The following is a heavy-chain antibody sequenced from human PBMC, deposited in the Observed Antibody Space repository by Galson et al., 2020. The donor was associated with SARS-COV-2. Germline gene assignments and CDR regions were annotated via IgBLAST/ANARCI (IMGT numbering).Heavy chain of an antibody. CDR3: ASDYYGSWSYQGGMDV. Sequence: GGSLRLSCAASGFTFSSYWMSWVRQAPGKGLEWVANIKQDGSEKYYVDSVKGRFTISRDNAKNSLYLQMNSLRAEDTAVYYCASDYYGSWSYQGGMDVWGQGTTVTVSS. V-gene: IGHV3-7*01. J-gene: IGHJ6*02. D-gene: IGHD3-10*01. CDR2: IKQDGSEK. CDR1: GFTFSSYW.